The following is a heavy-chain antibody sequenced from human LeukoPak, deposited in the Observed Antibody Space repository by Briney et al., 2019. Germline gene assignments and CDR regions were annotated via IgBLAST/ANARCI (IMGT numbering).Heavy chain of an antibody. CDR2: ISGSGGST. CDR3: AKDQPDAYYNWNDVGDYFDY. CDR1: GFTFSSYA. D-gene: IGHD1-1*01. J-gene: IGHJ4*02. Sequence: PGGSLRLSCAASGFTFSSYAMSWVRQAPGKGLEWVSAISGSGGSTYYADSVKGRFTISRDNSKNTLYLQMNSLRAEDAAVYYCAKDQPDAYYNWNDVGDYFDYWGQGTLVTVSS. V-gene: IGHV3-23*01.